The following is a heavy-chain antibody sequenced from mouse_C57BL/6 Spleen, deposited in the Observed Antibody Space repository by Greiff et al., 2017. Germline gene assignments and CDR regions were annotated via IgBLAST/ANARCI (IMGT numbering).Heavy chain of an antibody. D-gene: IGHD2-4*01. CDR3: ALITSYYAMDY. Sequence: VQLVESGPGLVQPSQSLSITCTVSGFSLTSYGVHWVRQSPGKGLEWLGVIWSGGSTDYNAAFISRLSISKDNSKSQVFFKMNSLQADDTAIYYCALITSYYAMDYWGQGTSVTVSS. CDR1: GFSLTSYG. J-gene: IGHJ4*01. V-gene: IGHV2-2*01. CDR2: IWSGGST.